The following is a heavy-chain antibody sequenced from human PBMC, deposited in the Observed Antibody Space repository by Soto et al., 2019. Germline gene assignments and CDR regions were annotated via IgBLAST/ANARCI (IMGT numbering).Heavy chain of an antibody. J-gene: IGHJ6*03. D-gene: IGHD4-4*01. CDR2: IYYSGST. CDR1: GGSISSYY. V-gene: IGHV4-59*01. CDR3: ASSTVTTIDYYYMDV. Sequence: SETLSLTCTVSGGSISSYYWSWIRQPPGKGLEWIGYIYYSGSTNYNPSLKSRVTISVDTSKNQFSLKLSSVTAADTAVYYFASSTVTTIDYYYMDVWGKGTTVTVSS.